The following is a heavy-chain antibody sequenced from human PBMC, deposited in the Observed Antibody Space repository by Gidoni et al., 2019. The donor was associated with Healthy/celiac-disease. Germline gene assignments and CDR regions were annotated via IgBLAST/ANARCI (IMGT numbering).Heavy chain of an antibody. CDR1: VGSISSSSYY. CDR2: IYYSGST. Sequence: QLQLQESGPGLVKPSETLSLTCTVSVGSISSSSYYRGWIRQPPGKGLEWIGSIYYSGSTYYNPSLKSRVTISVDTSKNQFSLKLSSVTAADTAVYYCARRDYYDSSGRLSWFDPWGQGTLVTVSS. J-gene: IGHJ5*02. CDR3: ARRDYYDSSGRLSWFDP. V-gene: IGHV4-39*01. D-gene: IGHD3-22*01.